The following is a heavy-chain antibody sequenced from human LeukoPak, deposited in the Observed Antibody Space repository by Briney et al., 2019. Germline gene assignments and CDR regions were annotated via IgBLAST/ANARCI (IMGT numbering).Heavy chain of an antibody. CDR2: ISSSSTY. Sequence: AGSLRLSCAASGFTFSSCSMNWVRQAQRPGLEGVSSISSSSTYADSVKGRFTISRDSAKNSLYLQMNSLRVEDTAVYYCAREGYSYTDSDYWGQGTLVTVSS. J-gene: IGHJ4*02. CDR1: GFTFSSCS. V-gene: IGHV3-21*01. D-gene: IGHD5-18*01. CDR3: AREGYSYTDSDY.